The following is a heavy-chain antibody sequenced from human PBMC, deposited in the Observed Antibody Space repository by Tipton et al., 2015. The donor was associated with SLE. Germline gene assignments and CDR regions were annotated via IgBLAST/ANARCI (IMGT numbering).Heavy chain of an antibody. CDR3: ARVRRHGYNYGAFDI. CDR1: GFTFDDYA. D-gene: IGHD5-24*01. Sequence: SLRLSCAASGFTFDDYAMHWVRQAPGKGLEWVSGISWNSGSIGYADSVKGRFTISRDNARNSLFLQMNSLRAEDTAIYYCARVRRHGYNYGAFDIWGQGTMVTVSS. CDR2: ISWNSGSI. V-gene: IGHV3-9*01. J-gene: IGHJ3*02.